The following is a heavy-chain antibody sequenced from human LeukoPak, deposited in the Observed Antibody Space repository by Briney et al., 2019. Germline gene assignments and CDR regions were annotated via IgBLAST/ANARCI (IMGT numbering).Heavy chain of an antibody. D-gene: IGHD3-16*01. CDR3: ARGTFGKYYFGY. J-gene: IGHJ4*02. CDR2: IYSGGST. Sequence: PGGSLRLSCATSGFTVSSYYMIWVRQAPGKGLEWVSVIYSGGSTYYADSVKGRFTISRGNSENTLYLQMNSLRAEDTAVYYCARGTFGKYYFGYWGQGTLVTVSS. V-gene: IGHV3-66*01. CDR1: GFTVSSYY.